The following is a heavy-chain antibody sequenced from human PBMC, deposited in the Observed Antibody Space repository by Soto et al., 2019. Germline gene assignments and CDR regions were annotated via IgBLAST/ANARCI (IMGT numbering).Heavy chain of an antibody. D-gene: IGHD3-22*01. Sequence: QVQLVESGGGVVQPGRSLRLSCAASGFTFSSYAMHWVRQAPGKGLEWVAVISYDGSNKYYADSVKDRFTISRDNSKNTLYLQMNSLRAEDTAVYYCARDLDSTGTLPTIYGMDVWGQGTTVTVSS. V-gene: IGHV3-30-3*01. CDR3: ARDLDSTGTLPTIYGMDV. CDR1: GFTFSSYA. J-gene: IGHJ6*02. CDR2: ISYDGSNK.